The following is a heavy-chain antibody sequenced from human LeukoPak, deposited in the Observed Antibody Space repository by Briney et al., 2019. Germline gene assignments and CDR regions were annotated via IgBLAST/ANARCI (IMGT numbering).Heavy chain of an antibody. J-gene: IGHJ4*02. CDR1: GGSISSSSYY. D-gene: IGHD2-2*01. CDR3: AGTKLGYCTTTGCPLES. V-gene: IGHV4-39*07. CDR2: IHYSGSS. Sequence: SETLSLTCTVSGGSISSSSYYWGWIRQPPGKGLEGIGSIHYSGSSYYKPSLKSRVTISVDTSKSQFSLNLRSVTTADTAVYFCAGTKLGYCTTTGCPLESWGQGTLVAVSS.